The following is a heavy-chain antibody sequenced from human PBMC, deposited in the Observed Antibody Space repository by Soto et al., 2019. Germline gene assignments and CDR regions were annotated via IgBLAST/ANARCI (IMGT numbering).Heavy chain of an antibody. CDR1: GGTFSSYA. D-gene: IGHD3-22*01. J-gene: IGHJ5*02. Sequence: QVQLVQSGAEVKKPGSSVNVSCKASGGTFSSYAISWVRQAPGQGLEWMGGIIPIFGTANYAQKFQGRVTITADESTSTAYMELGSLSSEDTALYYCARGGGGGYDSSGYLNWFDPWGQGTLVTVSS. V-gene: IGHV1-69*01. CDR3: ARGGGGGYDSSGYLNWFDP. CDR2: IIPIFGTA.